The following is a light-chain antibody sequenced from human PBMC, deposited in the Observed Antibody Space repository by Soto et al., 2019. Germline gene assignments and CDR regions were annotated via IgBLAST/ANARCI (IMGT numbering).Light chain of an antibody. Sequence: QSALTQPPSASGSPGQSVTISCTGTSSDVGAYDFVSWYQHHPGKAPKLMIYEGSKRPSGVSSRFSGSKSGNTASLTISGLQAEDETDYYCCSYAGGSTYVFGTGTKLTVL. CDR1: SSDVGAYDF. V-gene: IGLV2-23*01. J-gene: IGLJ1*01. CDR2: EGS. CDR3: CSYAGGSTYV.